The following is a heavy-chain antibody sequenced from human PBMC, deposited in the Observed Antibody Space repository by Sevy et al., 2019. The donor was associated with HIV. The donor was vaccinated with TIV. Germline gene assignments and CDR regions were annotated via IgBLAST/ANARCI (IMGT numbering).Heavy chain of an antibody. J-gene: IGHJ3*02. CDR2: IKSKTDGGTT. V-gene: IGHV3-15*01. CDR1: GFTFSNAW. Sequence: GGSLRLSCAASGFTFSNAWMSWVRQAPGKGLEWVGRIKSKTDGGTTDYAAPVKDRFTISRDDSKNTLYLQMNSLKTEDTAVYYCTTYYYDSSGYYYGSAFDIWGQGTMVTVSS. CDR3: TTYYYDSSGYYYGSAFDI. D-gene: IGHD3-22*01.